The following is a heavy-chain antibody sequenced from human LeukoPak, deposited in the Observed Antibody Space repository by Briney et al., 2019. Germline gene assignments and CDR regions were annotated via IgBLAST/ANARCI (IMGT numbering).Heavy chain of an antibody. CDR1: GFTVSSNY. Sequence: GSLRFSCAASGFTVSSNYMSWVRQAPGKGLEWVSVIYSGGSTYYADSVKGRFTISRDNSKNTLYLQMNSLRAEDTAVYYCARDRYGYSSDWGQGTLVTVSS. D-gene: IGHD6-19*01. J-gene: IGHJ4*02. CDR3: ARDRYGYSSD. V-gene: IGHV3-53*01. CDR2: IYSGGST.